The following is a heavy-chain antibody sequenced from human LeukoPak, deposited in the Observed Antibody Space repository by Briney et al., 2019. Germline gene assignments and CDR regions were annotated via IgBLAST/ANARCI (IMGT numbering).Heavy chain of an antibody. CDR3: ARRGGKEDYFDY. J-gene: IGHJ4*02. D-gene: IGHD4-23*01. CDR2: IYYSGST. Sequence: SETLSLTCTVSGGSISSYYWSWIRQPPGKGLEWIGYIYYSGSTNYNPSLKSRVTISVDTSKNQFYLKLSSVTAADTAVYYCARRGGKEDYFDYWGQGTLVTVS. V-gene: IGHV4-59*08. CDR1: GGSISSYY.